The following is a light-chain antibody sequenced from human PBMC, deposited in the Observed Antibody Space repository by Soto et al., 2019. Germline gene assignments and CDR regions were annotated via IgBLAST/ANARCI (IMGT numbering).Light chain of an antibody. J-gene: IGKJ4*01. V-gene: IGKV1-5*01. CDR3: QQYNSYSPT. CDR2: DAS. CDR1: QSISSW. Sequence: DIQMTQSPSTLSASVGDRVTITCRASQSISSWLAWYQQKPGKAPKLLIYDASSLESGVPSRFSGSGSGTEFTLTISSLQPDDFATYDCQQYNSYSPTFGGGTKVDSK.